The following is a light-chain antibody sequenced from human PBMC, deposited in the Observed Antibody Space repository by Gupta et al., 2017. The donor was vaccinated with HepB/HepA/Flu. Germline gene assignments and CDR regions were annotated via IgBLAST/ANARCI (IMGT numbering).Light chain of an antibody. J-gene: IGLJ2*01. CDR1: NLEDKY. Sequence: LSQPLSVSVSPGQTASIPCSGDNLEDKYVCWYQQKPGQTPVVVIYKDSKRPPGIPERVSGSNTGNTGTLTITGTEETDESDYDGQAWDSSVVVVFGGGTKLTV. V-gene: IGLV3-1*01. CDR2: KDS. CDR3: QAWDSSVVVV.